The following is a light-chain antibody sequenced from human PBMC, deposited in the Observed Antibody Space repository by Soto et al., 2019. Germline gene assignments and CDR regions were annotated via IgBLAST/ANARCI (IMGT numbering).Light chain of an antibody. J-gene: IGLJ2*01. V-gene: IGLV3-1*01. CDR3: QAWDSSTVV. Sequence: SYELTQPPSVSVSPGQTASITCSGDKLGDKYACWYQQKPGQSPVLVIYQDGKRLSGIPERFSGSNSGNTATLTISGTQAMDEADYYCQAWDSSTVVFGGGTKLTVL. CDR2: QDG. CDR1: KLGDKY.